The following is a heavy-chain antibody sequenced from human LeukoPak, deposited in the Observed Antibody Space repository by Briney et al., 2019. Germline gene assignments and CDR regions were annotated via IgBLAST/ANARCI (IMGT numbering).Heavy chain of an antibody. Sequence: PSETLSLTCTVSGGSISSYYWSWIRQPPGKGLEWIGYIYYSGSTNYNPSLKSRVTISVDTSKNQFSLKLSSVTAADTAVYYCARAPPGIAAAGEFDYWGQGTLVTVSS. J-gene: IGHJ4*02. CDR3: ARAPPGIAAAGEFDY. CDR1: GGSISSYY. V-gene: IGHV4-59*01. D-gene: IGHD6-13*01. CDR2: IYYSGST.